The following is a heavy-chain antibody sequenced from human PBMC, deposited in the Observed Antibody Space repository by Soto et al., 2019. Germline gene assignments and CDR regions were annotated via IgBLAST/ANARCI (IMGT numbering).Heavy chain of an antibody. CDR3: RRSSRYSTDV. CDR1: GDSIRSSSY. CDR2: IYSTGNT. Sequence: SETLSLTCTVSGDSIRSSSYWGWIRQPPGKELEWIGSIYSTGNTYYNPSLNSQVTISVDTSKNQFSLNVISVTAADTAVYYCRRSSRYSTDVWGQGTTVTVSS. V-gene: IGHV4-39*01. J-gene: IGHJ6*02. D-gene: IGHD6-13*01.